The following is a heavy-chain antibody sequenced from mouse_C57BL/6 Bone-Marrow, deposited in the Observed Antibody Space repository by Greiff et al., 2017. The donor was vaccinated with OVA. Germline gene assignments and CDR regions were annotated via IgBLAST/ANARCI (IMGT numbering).Heavy chain of an antibody. V-gene: IGHV2-6-1*01. CDR2: IWSDGST. D-gene: IGHD1-1*01. Sequence: VKLVESGPGLVAPSQSLSITCTVSGFSLTSSGVHWVRQPPGKGLEWLVVIWSDGSTTYNSALKSRLSISKDNTKSQVFLKMNSLQTDDTAMYYCARHVYYCSRGYYAMDYWGQGTSVTVSS. J-gene: IGHJ4*01. CDR3: ARHVYYCSRGYYAMDY. CDR1: GFSLTSSG.